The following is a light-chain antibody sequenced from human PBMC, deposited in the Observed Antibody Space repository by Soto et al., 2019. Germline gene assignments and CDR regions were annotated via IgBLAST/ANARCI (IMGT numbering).Light chain of an antibody. J-gene: IGLJ2*01. CDR1: SSDVGGYNY. CDR3: SSYAGSNNFVV. CDR2: EVS. Sequence: QSALTQPPSASGSPGQSVTISCTGTSSDVGGYNYVSWYQQHPGKVPKLMIYEVSKRPSGVPDRFSGSKSGNTASLTDSGLQAEDEADYYCSSYAGSNNFVVFGGGTKLTVL. V-gene: IGLV2-8*01.